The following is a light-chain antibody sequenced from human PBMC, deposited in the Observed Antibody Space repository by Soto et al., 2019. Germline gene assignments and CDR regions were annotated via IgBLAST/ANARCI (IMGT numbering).Light chain of an antibody. CDR2: EVT. CDR1: SSDVGGYNY. Sequence: QSALTHAPSASGYPGQSVTISCTGTSSDVGGYNYVSWYQQHPGKAPKLMIYEVTKRPSGVPDRFSGSKSANTASLTVSGLQAEDEADYYCSSYAGSNIFEGVVFGGGTQLTVL. V-gene: IGLV2-8*01. CDR3: SSYAGSNIFEGVV. J-gene: IGLJ2*01.